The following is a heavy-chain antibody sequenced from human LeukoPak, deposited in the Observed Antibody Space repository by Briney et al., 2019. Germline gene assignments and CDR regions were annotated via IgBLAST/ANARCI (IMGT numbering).Heavy chain of an antibody. J-gene: IGHJ4*02. Sequence: GGSLRLSCAASGFTFSSYAMSWVRQAPGKGLEWVSSISTSSNYIYYADSVKGRFTISRDNAKNSLYLQMNSLRVEDTAVYYCPRGGIAALDYWGQGTLVTVSS. D-gene: IGHD6-25*01. V-gene: IGHV3-21*01. CDR1: GFTFSSYA. CDR2: ISTSSNYI. CDR3: PRGGIAALDY.